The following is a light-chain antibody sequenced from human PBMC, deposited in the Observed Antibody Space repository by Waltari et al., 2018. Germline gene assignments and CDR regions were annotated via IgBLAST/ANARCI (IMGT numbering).Light chain of an antibody. CDR3: RAWDSTSGHV. CDR1: KLGDKL. J-gene: IGLJ1*01. V-gene: IGLV3-1*01. CDR2: RDS. Sequence: SYELTQAPSVSVSPGQTASITCSGDKLGDKLTSWYQQKPGQSPVLVIYRDSKRPSGIPERFSGSNYGNTATLTFSGAQAMDEADYYCRAWDSTSGHVFGPGTKFTVL.